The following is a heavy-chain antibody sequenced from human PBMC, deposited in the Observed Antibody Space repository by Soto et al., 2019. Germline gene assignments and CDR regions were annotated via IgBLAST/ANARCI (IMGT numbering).Heavy chain of an antibody. CDR1: GFTFSNYA. V-gene: IGHV3-23*01. Sequence: EMQLLQSGGGLVQPGGSLRLSCAASGFTFSNYAMSWVRQAPGKGLEWVSAITGSGGSTFYADSVKGRCTISRDNSENTLLLQMNGLRVEDTAMYYCAKAWMATVTYSDYWGQGTLVTVSS. CDR3: AKAWMATVTYSDY. CDR2: ITGSGGST. D-gene: IGHD4-17*01. J-gene: IGHJ4*02.